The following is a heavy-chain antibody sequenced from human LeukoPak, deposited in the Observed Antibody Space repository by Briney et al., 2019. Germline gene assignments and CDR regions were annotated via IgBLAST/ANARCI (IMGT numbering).Heavy chain of an antibody. CDR2: ISGSGGST. J-gene: IGHJ5*02. V-gene: IGHV3-23*01. D-gene: IGHD6-19*01. CDR1: GFTFSSYA. Sequence: GGSLRLSCAASGFTFSSYAMSWVRQAPGKGLEWVSAISGSGGSTYYADSVKGRFTISRDNSKNTLYLQMNSLRAEDTAVYYCAKGQGSGWAYNWFDAWGQGTLVTVSS. CDR3: AKGQGSGWAYNWFDA.